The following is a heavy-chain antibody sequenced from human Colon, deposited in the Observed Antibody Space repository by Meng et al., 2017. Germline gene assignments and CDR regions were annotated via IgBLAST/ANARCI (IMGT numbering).Heavy chain of an antibody. CDR1: GGSISTGGYY. D-gene: IGHD6-19*01. J-gene: IGHJ4*02. Sequence: VQLQEPCPGLVTPSQTLSLTCTVSGGSISTGGYYWSWIRQLPGKGLEWIGYIYYSGSTYYNPSLKSRVSISLDGSKNQFSLELGAVTAAGTAMYFCARLPIPQGGAVALEGYFDSWGQGTLVTVSS. V-gene: IGHV4-31*03. CDR3: ARLPIPQGGAVALEGYFDS. CDR2: IYYSGST.